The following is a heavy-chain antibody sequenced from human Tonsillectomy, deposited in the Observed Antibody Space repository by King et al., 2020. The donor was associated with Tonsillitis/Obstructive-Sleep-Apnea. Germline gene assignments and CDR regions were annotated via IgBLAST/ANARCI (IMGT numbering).Heavy chain of an antibody. CDR2: ISGYNGNT. V-gene: IGHV1-18*01. Sequence: QLVQSGAEVKKTGASVKVSCKASDYTFSSYGISWVRQAPGQGLEWMGWISGYNGNTNYAQKLQGRVTMTTDTSTSTAYMELRSLRSDDTAVYYCARVDTSTSSRPSDYYYYGMDVWGQGTTVTVSS. CDR3: ARVDTSTSSRPSDYYYYGMDV. D-gene: IGHD2-2*01. J-gene: IGHJ6*02. CDR1: DYTFSSYG.